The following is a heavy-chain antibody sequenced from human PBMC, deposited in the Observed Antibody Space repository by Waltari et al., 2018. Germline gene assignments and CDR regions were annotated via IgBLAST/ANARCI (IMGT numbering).Heavy chain of an antibody. CDR3: IRDLGEPGATNVFDI. Sequence: EVQLVESGGGLVQPGGSLRLSCAASGLHFIRYGYHVVRQAPVKGLVWVSRIDFDGSGTSYADSVKGRFTISRDNAKNTVYLQMNSVRAEDTAVYYCIRDLGEPGATNVFDIWGQGTMVTVSS. V-gene: IGHV3-74*01. CDR1: GLHFIRYG. CDR2: IDFDGSGT. J-gene: IGHJ3*02. D-gene: IGHD3-16*01.